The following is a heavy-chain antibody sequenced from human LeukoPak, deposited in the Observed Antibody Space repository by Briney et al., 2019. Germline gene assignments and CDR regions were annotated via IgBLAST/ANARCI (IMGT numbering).Heavy chain of an antibody. CDR2: ISDSDGST. J-gene: IGHJ4*02. CDR1: GFTFSIFA. Sequence: GGSLILSCAASGFTFSIFALSGVRQAPGKGLEWVSAISDSDGSTYYSNSVKGRFTISRDNSRNTLYLLMNSLRAEDTAIYYCAKPHYFGSGIPDYWGQGTLVTVSS. D-gene: IGHD3-10*01. V-gene: IGHV3-23*01. CDR3: AKPHYFGSGIPDY.